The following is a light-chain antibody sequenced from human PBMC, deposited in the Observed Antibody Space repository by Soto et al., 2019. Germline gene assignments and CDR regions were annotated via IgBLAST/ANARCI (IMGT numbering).Light chain of an antibody. CDR2: EVN. J-gene: IGLJ1*01. CDR1: SSDIGAYDY. V-gene: IGLV2-14*01. CDR3: VSFTTTSPHV. Sequence: QSALTQPASLSGSPGQSITISCTGTSSDIGAYDYVSWFQQHPGKAPKLMISEVNNRPSGVSNRFSGSKSGNTAYLTISGIQVEDEAEYFCVSFTTTSPHVFGTGTKLTVL.